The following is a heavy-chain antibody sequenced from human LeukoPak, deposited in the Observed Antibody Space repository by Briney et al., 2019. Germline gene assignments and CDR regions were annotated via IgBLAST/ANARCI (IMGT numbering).Heavy chain of an antibody. Sequence: PGGSLRLSCAASGFTFSSYAMPWVRQAPGKGLEWVAVISYDGSNKYYADSVKGRFTISRDNAKNSLYLQMNSLRAEDTAVYYCARSRATYPYNWFDPWGQGTLVTVSS. CDR1: GFTFSSYA. CDR3: ARSRATYPYNWFDP. CDR2: ISYDGSNK. J-gene: IGHJ5*02. V-gene: IGHV3-30-3*01. D-gene: IGHD5-12*01.